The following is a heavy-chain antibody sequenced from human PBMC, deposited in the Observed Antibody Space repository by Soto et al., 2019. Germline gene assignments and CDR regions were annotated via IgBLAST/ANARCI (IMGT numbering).Heavy chain of an antibody. Sequence: SVKVSCKASGGTFSSYAISWVRQAPGQGLEWMGGIIPIFGTANYAQRFQGRVTITADESTSTAYMELSSLRSEDTAVYYCARFIEDAGDEDSSWYWAGYYYGMDVWGQGTTVTVSS. D-gene: IGHD6-13*01. CDR1: GGTFSSYA. CDR2: IIPIFGTA. J-gene: IGHJ6*02. V-gene: IGHV1-69*13. CDR3: ARFIEDAGDEDSSWYWAGYYYGMDV.